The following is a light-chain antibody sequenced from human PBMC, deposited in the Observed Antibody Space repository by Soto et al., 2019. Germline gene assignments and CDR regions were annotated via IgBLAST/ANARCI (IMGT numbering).Light chain of an antibody. Sequence: DIQMTQSPSSVSAAVGDRVIITCRASEDIGTWLAWYQQKPGKAPKLLIYAASILENGVPSRFSGSGSGTDFTLTISSLQSVDLATYYCQQSDTFRLTFGGGTKVEIK. J-gene: IGKJ4*01. CDR2: AAS. CDR3: QQSDTFRLT. V-gene: IGKV1-12*01. CDR1: EDIGTW.